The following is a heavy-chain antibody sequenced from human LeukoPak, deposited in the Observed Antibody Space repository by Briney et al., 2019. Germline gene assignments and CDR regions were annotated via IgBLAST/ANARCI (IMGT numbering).Heavy chain of an antibody. Sequence: GGSLRLSCAASGFTFSSYNMNWVRQAPGKGLEWVASISSSSSYIYYADSLKGRFTISRDNSKNSLYLQMNSLRAEDTAVYYCARDLYYDSRAYYFDYWGQGILVTVSS. V-gene: IGHV3-21*01. CDR3: ARDLYYDSRAYYFDY. J-gene: IGHJ4*02. CDR2: ISSSSSYI. CDR1: GFTFSSYN. D-gene: IGHD3-22*01.